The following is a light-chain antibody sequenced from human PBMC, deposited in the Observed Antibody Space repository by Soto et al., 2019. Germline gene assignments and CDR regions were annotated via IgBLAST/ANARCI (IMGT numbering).Light chain of an antibody. V-gene: IGLV1-40*01. CDR3: LSFDSSLSVI. CDR1: SSNIGAGYD. Sequence: QAVVTQPPSVSGATGQRVTISCTGSSSNIGAGYDVHWYQQLPGRAPKLLIYGNTNRPSGVPDRFSGSKSGTSASLAITGLRAEDEADYYCLSFDSSLSVIFGGGTKLTVL. CDR2: GNT. J-gene: IGLJ2*01.